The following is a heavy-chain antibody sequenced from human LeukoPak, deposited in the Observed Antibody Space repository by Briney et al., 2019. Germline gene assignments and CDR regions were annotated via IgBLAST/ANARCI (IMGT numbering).Heavy chain of an antibody. CDR1: GFIFTNYG. CDR2: ISAYNGNR. CDR3: ARGQYYDSSGPFDY. V-gene: IGHV1-18*01. D-gene: IGHD3-22*01. J-gene: IGHJ4*02. Sequence: ASVKVSCKASGFIFTNYGFNWVRQAPGQGLEWMGWISAYNGNRNYAQNLQGRVTMTTDTSTSTAYMELRSLRSDDTAVYYCARGQYYDSSGPFDYWGQGTLVTVSS.